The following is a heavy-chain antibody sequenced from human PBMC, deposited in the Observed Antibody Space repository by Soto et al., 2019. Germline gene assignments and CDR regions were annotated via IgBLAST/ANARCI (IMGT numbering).Heavy chain of an antibody. D-gene: IGHD2-15*01. CDR2: ISAYNGNT. CDR3: ARVRYCSGGSCYLRAGNYFGY. V-gene: IGHV1-18*01. J-gene: IGHJ4*02. Sequence: GASVKVSCKASGYTFTSYGISWVRQAPGQGLEWMGWISAYNGNTNYAQKLQGRVTMTTDTSTSTAYMELRSLRSDDKAVYYCARVRYCSGGSCYLRAGNYFGYWGQGTLVTVSS. CDR1: GYTFTSYG.